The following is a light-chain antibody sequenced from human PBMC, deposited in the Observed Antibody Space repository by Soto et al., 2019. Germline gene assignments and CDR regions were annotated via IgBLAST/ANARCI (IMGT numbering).Light chain of an antibody. CDR2: GAS. V-gene: IGKV3-20*01. CDR1: QSVTTN. CDR3: QQYGSSRGFT. Sequence: EIVLTPSPVTLSLSPVERATLSCRASQSVTTNMAWYQQTPGQAPRLLIYGASTRATGIPARFSGSGSGTDFTLTISRLEPEDFAVYYCQQYGSSRGFTFGPGTKVDIK. J-gene: IGKJ3*01.